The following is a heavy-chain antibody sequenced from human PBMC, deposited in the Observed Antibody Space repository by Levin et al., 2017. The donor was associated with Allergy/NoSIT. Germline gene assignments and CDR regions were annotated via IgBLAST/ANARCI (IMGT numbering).Heavy chain of an antibody. CDR1: GGTFSSYT. V-gene: IGHV1-69*02. J-gene: IGHJ3*02. CDR2: IIPILGIA. D-gene: IGHD5-24*01. CDR3: ASPLGDGYTESAFDI. Sequence: KISCKASGGTFSSYTISWVRQAPGQGLEWMGRIIPILGIANYAQKFQGRVTITADKSTSTAYMELSSLRSEDTAVYYCASPLGDGYTESAFDIWGQGTMVTVSS.